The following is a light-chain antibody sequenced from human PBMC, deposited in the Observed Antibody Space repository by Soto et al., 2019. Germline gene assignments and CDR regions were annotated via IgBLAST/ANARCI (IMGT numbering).Light chain of an antibody. CDR1: QSISIN. CDR3: LQHHSYPQT. CDR2: GAS. Sequence: EVVMTQSPATLSVSPGERVALSCRASQSISINLAWIQQKPGQGPRLLMIGASTRATGVPDRFSGSGSGTEFTLTISSLQPEDVATYYCLQHHSYPQTFGQGTKVEI. V-gene: IGKV3-15*01. J-gene: IGKJ1*01.